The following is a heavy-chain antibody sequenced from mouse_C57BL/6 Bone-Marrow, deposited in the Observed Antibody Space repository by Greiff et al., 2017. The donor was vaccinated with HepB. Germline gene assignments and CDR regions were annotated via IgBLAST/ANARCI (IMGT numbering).Heavy chain of an antibody. Sequence: EVQLQQSGPELVKPGASVKISCKASGYTFTDYYMNWVKQSHGKSLEWIGDINPNNGGTSYNQKFKGKATLTADKSSSTAYMELRSLTSEDSAVYYCARWSPYAMDYWGQGTSVTVSS. J-gene: IGHJ4*01. V-gene: IGHV1-26*01. CDR1: GYTFTDYY. CDR3: ARWSPYAMDY. CDR2: INPNNGGT.